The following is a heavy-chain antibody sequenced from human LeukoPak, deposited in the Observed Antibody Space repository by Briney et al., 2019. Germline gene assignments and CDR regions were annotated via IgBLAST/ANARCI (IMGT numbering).Heavy chain of an antibody. Sequence: RASVKVSCKASGYTFTSYGISWVRQAPGQGLEWMGWISAYNGNTNYAQKLQGRVTMTTDTSTSTAYMELRSLRSDDTAVYYCARDHDFWSGSSQYFDYWGQGTLVTVSS. CDR1: GYTFTSYG. CDR3: ARDHDFWSGSSQYFDY. J-gene: IGHJ4*02. V-gene: IGHV1-18*01. CDR2: ISAYNGNT. D-gene: IGHD3-3*01.